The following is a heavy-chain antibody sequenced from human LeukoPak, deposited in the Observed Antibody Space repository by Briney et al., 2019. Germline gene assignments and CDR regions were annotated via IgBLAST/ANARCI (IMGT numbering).Heavy chain of an antibody. CDR2: MNPNSGRR. D-gene: IGHD3-16*02. CDR1: GYIFSNYD. CDR3: ARGLRSDY. J-gene: IGHJ4*02. Sequence: ASVKVSCKASGYIFSNYDINWVRQAPGHGLEWMGWMNPNSGRRVYAQKFQGRVTMTRNSSINTAYMELTSLRSGDRAVYYCARGLRSDYWGQGTLVTVSS. V-gene: IGHV1-8*01.